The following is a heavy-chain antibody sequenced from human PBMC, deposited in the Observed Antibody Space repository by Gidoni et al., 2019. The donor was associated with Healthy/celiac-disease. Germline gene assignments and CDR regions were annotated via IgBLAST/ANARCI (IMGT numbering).Heavy chain of an antibody. V-gene: IGHV5-51*01. CDR1: VYSFSSYW. CDR3: ARIVGATHFDY. CDR2: IYPGNSDT. J-gene: IGHJ4*02. Sequence: EVQLVQSGSEVSKPRSPPNISCTGSVYSFSSYWIGWVRRMPGKGVAWMGIIYPGNSDTRYSPSFKGQVTISADKSISNAYLQWSSLKASDTAMYYCARIVGATHFDYWGQGTLVTVSS. D-gene: IGHD1-26*01.